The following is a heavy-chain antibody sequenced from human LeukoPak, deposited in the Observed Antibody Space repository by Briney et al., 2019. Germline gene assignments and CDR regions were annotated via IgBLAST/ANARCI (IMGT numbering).Heavy chain of an antibody. V-gene: IGHV1-2*02. J-gene: IGHJ6*03. CDR3: ARDTARITIFGVAKYMDV. CDR1: GYTFTGYY. CDR2: TNPNSGGT. Sequence: GASVKVSCKASGYTFTGYYMHWVRQAPGQGLEWMGWTNPNSGGTNYAQKFQGRVTLTRDTSISTAYMELSRLRSDDTAVYYCARDTARITIFGVAKYMDVWGKGTTVTVSS. D-gene: IGHD3-3*01.